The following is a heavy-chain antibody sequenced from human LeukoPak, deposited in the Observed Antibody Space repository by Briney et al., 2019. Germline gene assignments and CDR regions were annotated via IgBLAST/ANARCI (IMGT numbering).Heavy chain of an antibody. CDR2: IYPGDSDT. CDR1: EYTFTNYW. J-gene: IGHJ4*02. CDR3: ARREGTAYSSSWRPFDL. V-gene: IGHV5-51*01. D-gene: IGHD6-13*01. Sequence: GESLKISCKASEYTFTNYWIAWVRQVPGKGLEYMGIIYPGDSDTRYTPSFQGQVTISADKSIRTAYLQWSSLKASDTAMYYCARREGTAYSSSWRPFDLWGQGTMVSVSS.